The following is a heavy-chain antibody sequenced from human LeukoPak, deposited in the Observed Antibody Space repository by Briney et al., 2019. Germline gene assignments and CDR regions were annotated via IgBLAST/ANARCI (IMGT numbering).Heavy chain of an antibody. CDR2: ISYDGSNK. V-gene: IGHV3-30*04. J-gene: IGHJ4*02. D-gene: IGHD2-21*02. CDR3: AKDLVTAIPGYLDY. CDR1: GFTFSSYA. Sequence: GSLRLSCAASGFTFSSYAMHWVRQAPGKGLEWVAVISYDGSNKYYADSVKGRFTISRDSSKNTLYLQMSSLRTEDTALYYCAKDLVTAIPGYLDYWGQGTLVTVSS.